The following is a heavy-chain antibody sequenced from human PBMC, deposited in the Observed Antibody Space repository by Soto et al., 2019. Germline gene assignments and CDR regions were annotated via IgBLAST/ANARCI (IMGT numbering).Heavy chain of an antibody. CDR1: GFNFSPST. CDR2: IQCGGNTI. J-gene: IGHJ4*02. V-gene: IGHV3-33*03. CDR3: ARTPKSVSVGTYSFDY. D-gene: IGHD3-10*01. Sequence: GGSLRLSCAASGFNFSPSTMHWVRQAPGKGLECVSAIQCGGNTIYYADSVKGRFTISRDNAKNSLYLQMNSLRAEDTAVYYCARTPKSVSVGTYSFDYWGQGTLVTVSS.